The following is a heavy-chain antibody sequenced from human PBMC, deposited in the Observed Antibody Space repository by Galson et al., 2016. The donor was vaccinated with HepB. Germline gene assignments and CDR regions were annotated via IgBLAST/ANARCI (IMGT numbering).Heavy chain of an antibody. CDR2: ISSDGSNK. Sequence: LRLSCAASGFTFSSYGMHWVRQAPGKGLEWVAFISSDGSNKKYADSVKGRFTITRDNSKKTLYLQMNSLRAEDTAVYYCAKDGRIYCSSASCHDHFHYWGQGTLVTVSS. D-gene: IGHD2-2*01. V-gene: IGHV3-30*18. CDR3: AKDGRIYCSSASCHDHFHY. J-gene: IGHJ4*02. CDR1: GFTFSSYG.